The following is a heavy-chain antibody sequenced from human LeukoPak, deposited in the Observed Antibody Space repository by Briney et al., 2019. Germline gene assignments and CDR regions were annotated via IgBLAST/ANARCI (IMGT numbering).Heavy chain of an antibody. V-gene: IGHV1-2*02. CDR1: GYTFTGYY. CDR3: ARDQAYYGSGSYRNWFDP. D-gene: IGHD3-10*01. CDR2: INPNSGGT. J-gene: IGHJ5*02. Sequence: GASVKVSCKASGYTFTGYYMHWVRQAPGQGLEWMGWINPNSGGTNYAQKFQGRVTMTRDTSISTAYMELSRLRSDDTAVYYCARDQAYYGSGSYRNWFDPWGQGTLVTVSS.